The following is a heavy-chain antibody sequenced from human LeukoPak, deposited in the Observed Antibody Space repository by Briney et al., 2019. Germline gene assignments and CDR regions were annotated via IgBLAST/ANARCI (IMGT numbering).Heavy chain of an antibody. V-gene: IGHV4-38-2*01. D-gene: IGHD6-19*01. CDR2: IYHSAST. CDR3: ATEVGQWLVRT. Sequence: PSETLSLXCAVSGYSISSGYYWGWIRQPPGKGLEWIGSIYHSASTYYNPSLKSRVTISVDTSKNQFSLKLRSVTAADTAVYYCATEVGQWLVRTWGQGTLVTVSS. CDR1: GYSISSGYY. J-gene: IGHJ5*02.